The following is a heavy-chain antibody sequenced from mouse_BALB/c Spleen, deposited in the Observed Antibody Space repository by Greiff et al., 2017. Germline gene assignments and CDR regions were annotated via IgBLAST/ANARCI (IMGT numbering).Heavy chain of an antibody. V-gene: IGHV14-3*02. Sequence: VQLQQSGAELVKPGASVKLSCTASGFTINDSYMHWVKQRPEQGLEWIGRIDPANGNTKYDPKFQGKATITADTSSNTTYLQLSSLTSDDTAVYYCARSGFAYWGQGTLVTVSA. CDR2: IDPANGNT. CDR1: GFTINDSY. J-gene: IGHJ3*01. CDR3: ARSGFAY.